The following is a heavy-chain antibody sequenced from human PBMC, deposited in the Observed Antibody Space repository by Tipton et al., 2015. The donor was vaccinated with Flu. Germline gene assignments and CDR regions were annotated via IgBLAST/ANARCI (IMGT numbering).Heavy chain of an antibody. CDR2: IKSKPDGETR. CDR1: GFPFTTSW. CDR3: TADFLFNYYGI. J-gene: IGHJ4*02. D-gene: IGHD3-16*01. V-gene: IGHV3-15*01. Sequence: SLRLSCAASGFPFTTSWMNWVRQAPGKGLEWIGRIKSKPDGETRDYAAPLKGRFIISRDDSQDTVYLYMHSLKTEDTAIYYCTADFLFNYYGIWGQGTLVLVSS.